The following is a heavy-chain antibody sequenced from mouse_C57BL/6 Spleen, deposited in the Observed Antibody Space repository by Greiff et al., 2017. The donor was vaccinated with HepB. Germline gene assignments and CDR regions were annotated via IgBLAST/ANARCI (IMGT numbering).Heavy chain of an antibody. CDR3: ARQTVVATHWYFDV. CDR2: ISSGGSYT. J-gene: IGHJ1*03. V-gene: IGHV5-6*01. CDR1: GFTFSSYG. Sequence: EVQLQESGGDLVKPGGSLKLSCAASGFTFSSYGMSWVRQTPDKRLEWVATISSGGSYTYYPDSVKGRFTISRDNAKNTLYLQMSSLKSEDTAMYYCARQTVVATHWYFDVWGTGTTVTVSS. D-gene: IGHD1-1*01.